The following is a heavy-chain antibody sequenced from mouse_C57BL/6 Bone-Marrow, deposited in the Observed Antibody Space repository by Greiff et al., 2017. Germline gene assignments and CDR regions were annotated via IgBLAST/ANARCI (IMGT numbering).Heavy chain of an antibody. CDR2: IWTGGGP. J-gene: IGHJ2*01. CDR1: GFSLTSYA. CDR3: ARNGGMGTNYFDY. V-gene: IGHV2-9-1*01. D-gene: IGHD2-2*01. Sequence: VQLQESGPGLVAPSQSLSITCTVSGFSLTSYAISWVRQPPGKGLEWLGVIWTGGGPNYNSALKSRLRISKDNSKSQVFLKMNSLQTDDTARYYCARNGGMGTNYFDYWGQGTTLTVSS.